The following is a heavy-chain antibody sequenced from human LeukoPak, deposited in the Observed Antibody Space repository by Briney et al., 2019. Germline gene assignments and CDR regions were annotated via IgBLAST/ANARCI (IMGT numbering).Heavy chain of an antibody. CDR3: AGLYSSSWYGSWFDP. CDR2: IYYSGST. V-gene: IGHV4-59*01. Sequence: SETLSLTCTVSGGSISSYYWSWIRQPPGKGLEWIGYIYYSGSTNYNPSLKSRVTISVDTSKNQFSLKLSSVTAADTAVYYCAGLYSSSWYGSWFDPWGQGTLVTVSS. J-gene: IGHJ5*02. D-gene: IGHD6-13*01. CDR1: GGSISSYY.